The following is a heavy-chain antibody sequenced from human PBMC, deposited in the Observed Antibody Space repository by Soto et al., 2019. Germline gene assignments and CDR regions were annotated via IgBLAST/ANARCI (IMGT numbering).Heavy chain of an antibody. V-gene: IGHV3-30*18. J-gene: IGHJ6*02. CDR2: ISNDGSNE. D-gene: IGHD1-7*01. Sequence: QAQLVESGGGVVQPGRSLRLSCAASGFTFSSSGMHWVRQAPGKGLEWVAFISNDGSNEEYADSVKGRFTIFRDNSKNTLSLQMNSLRPEDTAVYYCAKDRSGTTTWGIDVSGQGTTVTVSS. CDR1: GFTFSSSG. CDR3: AKDRSGTTTWGIDV.